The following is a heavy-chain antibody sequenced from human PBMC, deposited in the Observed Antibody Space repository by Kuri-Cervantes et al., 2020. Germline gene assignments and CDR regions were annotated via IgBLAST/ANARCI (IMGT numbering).Heavy chain of an antibody. D-gene: IGHD7-27*01. V-gene: IGHV3-30-3*01. CDR1: GFTFSSYA. CDR3: ARVWADYYYYYGMDV. CDR2: ISYDGSNK. Sequence: GESLTLSCAASGFTFSSYAMSWVRHAAGKGLEWVAVISYDGSNKYYADSVKGRFTISRDNSKNTLYLQMNSLRAEDTAVYYCARVWADYYYYYGMDVWGQGTTVTVSS. J-gene: IGHJ6*02.